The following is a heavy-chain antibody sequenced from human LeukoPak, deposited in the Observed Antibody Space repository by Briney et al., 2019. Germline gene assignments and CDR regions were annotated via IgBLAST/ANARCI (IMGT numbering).Heavy chain of an antibody. D-gene: IGHD3/OR15-3a*01. CDR3: ARQTGSGLFILP. Sequence: PSETLSLTCTVSGGSISSYYWGWIRQPPGKGLEWIGNIYYSGSTYYNPSLKSRVTISVDTSKNQFSLKLSSVTAADTSVYYCARQTGSGLFILPGGQGTLVTVSS. CDR2: IYYSGST. J-gene: IGHJ4*02. CDR1: GGSISSYY. V-gene: IGHV4-39*01.